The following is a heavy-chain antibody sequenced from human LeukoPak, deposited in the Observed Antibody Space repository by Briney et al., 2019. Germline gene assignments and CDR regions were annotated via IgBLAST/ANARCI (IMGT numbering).Heavy chain of an antibody. V-gene: IGHV3-7*01. CDR3: ARVSCTNGVCYGFDY. D-gene: IGHD2-8*01. CDR2: IKQDGSEK. CDR1: GFSFTRYC. J-gene: IGHJ4*02. Sequence: PWGSLRRSCAAAGFSFTRYCISWVLQAPGKWLHRVAIIKQDGSEKYYVDSVKGRFTISRDNAKNSLYLQMNSLRGEDTAVYYCARVSCTNGVCYGFDYWGQGTLVTVSS.